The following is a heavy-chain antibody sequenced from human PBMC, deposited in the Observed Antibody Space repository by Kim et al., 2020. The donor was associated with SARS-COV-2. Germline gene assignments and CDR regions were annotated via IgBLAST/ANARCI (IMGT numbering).Heavy chain of an antibody. V-gene: IGHV5-10-1*01. Sequence: GESLKISCKGSGYSFTSYWISWVRQMPGKGLEWMGRIDPSDSYTNYSPSFQGHVTISGDKSISTAYLQWSSLKASDTAMYYCARRDPFDWAPGEWFDPWGQGTLVTVSS. CDR1: GYSFTSYW. J-gene: IGHJ5*02. CDR2: IDPSDSYT. CDR3: ARRDPFDWAPGEWFDP. D-gene: IGHD3-9*01.